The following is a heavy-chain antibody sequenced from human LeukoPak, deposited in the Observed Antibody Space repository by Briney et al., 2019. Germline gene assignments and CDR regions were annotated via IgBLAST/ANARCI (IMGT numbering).Heavy chain of an antibody. CDR1: GFTLGDYA. J-gene: IGHJ4*02. V-gene: IGHV3-49*04. Sequence: GGSLRLSCTASGFTLGDYAMSWVRQAPGKGLEWVGFIRSKAYGGTTEYAASVKGRFTISRDDSKSIAYLQMNSLKTEDTAVYYCKVFDLKYSSGWYLVYWGQGTLVTVSS. CDR2: IRSKAYGGTT. CDR3: KVFDLKYSSGWYLVY. D-gene: IGHD6-19*01.